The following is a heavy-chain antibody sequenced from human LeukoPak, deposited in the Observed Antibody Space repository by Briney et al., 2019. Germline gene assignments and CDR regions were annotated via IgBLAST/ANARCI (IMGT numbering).Heavy chain of an antibody. CDR2: ISNSGATV. V-gene: IGHV3-48*03. CDR3: ARGPRAYTSGWYYFDS. CDR1: GFTFSNHE. J-gene: IGHJ4*02. Sequence: GGSLRLSCAASGFTFSNHEMNWVRQAPGKGLEWLSYISNSGATVYYADSVKGRFSISRDNAKNSLDLQMTSLGAEDTGIYYCARGPRAYTSGWYYFDSWGRGTLVTVSS. D-gene: IGHD6-19*01.